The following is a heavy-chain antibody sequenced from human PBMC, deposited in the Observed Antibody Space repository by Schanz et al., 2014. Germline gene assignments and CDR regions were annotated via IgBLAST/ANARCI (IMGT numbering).Heavy chain of an antibody. CDR2: IWYDGSNE. Sequence: QVQLVESGGGVVQPGRSLRLSCAASGFTFSNHGMHWVRQSPGKGLEWVALIWYDGSNEYYADSVKGRFTISRDNPKKTLYLQMNSLRGEDTAVYYCARDHQWLARYYMDVWGKGTTVTVSS. CDR1: GFTFSNHG. J-gene: IGHJ6*03. CDR3: ARDHQWLARYYMDV. V-gene: IGHV3-33*01. D-gene: IGHD6-19*01.